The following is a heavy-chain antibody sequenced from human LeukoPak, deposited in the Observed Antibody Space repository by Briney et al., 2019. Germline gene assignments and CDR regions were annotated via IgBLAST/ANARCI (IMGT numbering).Heavy chain of an antibody. CDR1: GFTFDDYG. CDR2: INWNGGST. CDR3: ARNPQRGGSYLYNWFDP. V-gene: IGHV3-20*04. Sequence: GGSLRLSCAASGFTFDDYGMSWVRQAPGKRLEWVSGINWNGGSTGYADSVKGRFTISRDNAKNSLYLQMNSLRAEDTALYYCARNPQRGGSYLYNWFDPWGQGTLVTVSS. J-gene: IGHJ5*02. D-gene: IGHD1-26*01.